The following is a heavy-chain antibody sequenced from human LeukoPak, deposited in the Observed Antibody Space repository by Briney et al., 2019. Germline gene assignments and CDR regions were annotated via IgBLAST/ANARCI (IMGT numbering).Heavy chain of an antibody. CDR2: ITMSGGST. Sequence: GGSLRLSCAASGFTFASYAMSWVRQAPGKGLEWVSLITMSGGSTYYADSVKGRFTISRDNSKNARYLQMNSLRAEDTAVYYCAKGRQWLPFIDYWGQGTLVTASS. CDR3: AKGRQWLPFIDY. J-gene: IGHJ4*02. V-gene: IGHV3-23*01. CDR1: GFTFASYA. D-gene: IGHD6-19*01.